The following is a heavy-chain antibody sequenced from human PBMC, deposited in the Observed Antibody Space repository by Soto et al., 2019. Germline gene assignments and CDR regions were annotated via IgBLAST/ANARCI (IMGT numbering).Heavy chain of an antibody. D-gene: IGHD3-16*01. V-gene: IGHV1-18*01. CDR1: GYIFVNYG. CDR2: ISPYTGNT. J-gene: IGHJ6*02. CDR3: VMVDNYVTPTPQDV. Sequence: QVQLVQSGDEVKKPGASVKVSCKASGYIFVNYGIVWVRQAPRQGLEWMGWISPYTGNTHSASKVQGRLTMTTDTSTCTAYMDLGSLTSDDTAVYYCVMVDNYVTPTPQDVWGQGTTVTVSS.